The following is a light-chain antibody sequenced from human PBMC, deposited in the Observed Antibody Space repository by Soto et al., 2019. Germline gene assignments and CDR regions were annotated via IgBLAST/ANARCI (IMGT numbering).Light chain of an antibody. Sequence: DIQMTQSPSTLSASVGDRVTITCRASQSISSWLAWYQQKPGKAPKLLIYQASNLESGVPSRFSGSGSGTEFTLTISSLQPDDFATFYCQQYNSYALTFGGGTKVEIK. J-gene: IGKJ4*01. CDR2: QAS. V-gene: IGKV1-5*03. CDR1: QSISSW. CDR3: QQYNSYALT.